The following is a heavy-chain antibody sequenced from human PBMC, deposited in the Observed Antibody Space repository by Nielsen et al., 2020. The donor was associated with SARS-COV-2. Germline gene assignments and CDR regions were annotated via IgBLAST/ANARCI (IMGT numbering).Heavy chain of an antibody. V-gene: IGHV3-23*01. CDR2: ISGSGGST. D-gene: IGHD6-19*01. CDR1: GFTFSSSA. Sequence: GESLKISCAASGFTFSSSAMSWVRQAPGKGLEWVSAISGSGGSTYYADSVKGRFTISRDKSKNTLYLQMNSLRAEDTAVYYCAKGAFSGWYVRGLDYWGQGTLVTVSS. CDR3: AKGAFSGWYVRGLDY. J-gene: IGHJ4*02.